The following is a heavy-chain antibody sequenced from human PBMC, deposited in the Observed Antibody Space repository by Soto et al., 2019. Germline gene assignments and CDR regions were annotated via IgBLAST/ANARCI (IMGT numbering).Heavy chain of an antibody. V-gene: IGHV1-3*01. CDR3: TRDYYDSSGYYNKFDY. CDR2: INAGDGNT. D-gene: IGHD3-22*01. CDR1: GYTFTSYA. Sequence: ASVKVSCKASGYTFTSYAMHWVRQAPGQRLEWMGWINAGDGNTKYSPNFQGRVTITKDTSASTVYMELSSLRSEDTAVYFCTRDYYDSSGYYNKFDYWGQGTLVTVSS. J-gene: IGHJ4*02.